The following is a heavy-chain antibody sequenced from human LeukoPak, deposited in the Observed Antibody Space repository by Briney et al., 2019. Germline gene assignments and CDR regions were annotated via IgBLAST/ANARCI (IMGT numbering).Heavy chain of an antibody. CDR1: GGSISSYY. CDR3: ARDQTYSGSGIYTYFDY. J-gene: IGHJ4*02. Sequence: SETLSLTCTVSGGSISSYYWSWIRQPAGKGLEWIGRIYTSGSTNYNPSLKSRVTISVDTSKNHFSLKLSSVTAADTAVYYCARDQTYSGSGIYTYFDYWGQGILVTVSS. CDR2: IYTSGST. V-gene: IGHV4-4*07. D-gene: IGHD3-10*01.